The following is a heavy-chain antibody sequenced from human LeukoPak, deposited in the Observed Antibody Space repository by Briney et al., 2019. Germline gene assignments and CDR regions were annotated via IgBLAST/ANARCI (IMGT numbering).Heavy chain of an antibody. CDR1: GYTFTGYY. D-gene: IGHD6-19*01. CDR2: INPNSGGT. CDR3: ARANWYSSGWSY. Sequence: ASVKVSCKASGYTFTGYYMHWVRQAPGQGLEWMGWINPNSGGTNYAQKFQGRVTMTRDTSISTAYMELSRLRSDDTAVYYCARANWYSSGWSYWGQGTLVTASS. V-gene: IGHV1-2*02. J-gene: IGHJ4*02.